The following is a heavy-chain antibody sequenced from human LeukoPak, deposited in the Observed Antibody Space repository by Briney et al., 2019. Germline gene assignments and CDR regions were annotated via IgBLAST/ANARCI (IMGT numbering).Heavy chain of an antibody. J-gene: IGHJ2*01. CDR3: ARDYYYDTSGHRLGYFDL. CDR1: GYTFTSYE. CDR2: MNPNNGNT. V-gene: IGHV1-8*01. D-gene: IGHD3-22*01. Sequence: GASVKVSCKASGYTFTSYEINWVRQATGQGLEWMGRMNPNNGNTGYAQKFQGRVTMTGSTSITTAYMELSSLKSEDTAVYYCARDYYYDTSGHRLGYFDLWGRGTLVTVSS.